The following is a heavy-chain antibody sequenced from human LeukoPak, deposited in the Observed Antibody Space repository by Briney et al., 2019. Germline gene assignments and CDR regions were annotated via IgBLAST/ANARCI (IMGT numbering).Heavy chain of an antibody. CDR1: GLTFRNFA. J-gene: IGHJ4*02. CDR3: AKGSGSSCYSPCDY. D-gene: IGHD2-15*01. V-gene: IGHV3-23*01. Sequence: GGSLRLSCAASGLTFRNFAMSWVRQAPGKGLEWVSVICANDGNTYYADAVKGRFTISKDNSKDTLYLQMDSLRAEDTAVYYCAKGSGSSCYSPCDYWGQGILVTVSS. CDR2: ICANDGNT.